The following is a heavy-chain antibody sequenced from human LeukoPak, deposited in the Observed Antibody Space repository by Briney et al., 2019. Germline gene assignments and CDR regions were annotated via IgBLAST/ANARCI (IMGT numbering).Heavy chain of an antibody. J-gene: IGHJ4*02. CDR1: GFTFSSYW. CDR2: IRHDGSGK. CDR3: ARGGSRQYNF. V-gene: IGHV3-7*01. D-gene: IGHD5-18*01. Sequence: GGSLRLSCAASGFTFSSYWMSWVRQAPGKGLEWVANIRHDGSGKYYVDSVKGRFTISRDNAKDSLYLQMNSLRVEDTAVYYCARGGSRQYNFWGQGTLVTVSS.